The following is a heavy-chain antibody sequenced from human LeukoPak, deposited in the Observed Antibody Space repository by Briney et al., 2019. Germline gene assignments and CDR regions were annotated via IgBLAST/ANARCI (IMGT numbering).Heavy chain of an antibody. Sequence: GASVKVSCKVSGYTLTELSMHWVRQAPGKGLEWMGGFDPEDGETIYAQKFQGRVTMTEDTSTDTAYMELSSLRSEDTAVYYCARGGDFWSGYIHLYYMDVWGKGTTVTVSS. D-gene: IGHD3-3*01. CDR2: FDPEDGET. V-gene: IGHV1-24*01. J-gene: IGHJ6*03. CDR3: ARGGDFWSGYIHLYYMDV. CDR1: GYTLTELS.